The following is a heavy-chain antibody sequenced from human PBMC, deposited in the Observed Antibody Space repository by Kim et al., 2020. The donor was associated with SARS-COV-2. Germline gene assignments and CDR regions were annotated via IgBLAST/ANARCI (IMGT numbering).Heavy chain of an antibody. V-gene: IGHV1-69*13. J-gene: IGHJ3*02. CDR2: IIPIFGTA. D-gene: IGHD3-10*01. CDR1: GGTFSSYA. Sequence: SVKVSCKASGGTFSSYAISWVRQAPGQGLEWMGGIIPIFGTANYAQKFQGRVTITADESTSTAYMELSSLRSEDTAVYYCARVRRSMVRGDAAFDIWGQGTMVTVSS. CDR3: ARVRRSMVRGDAAFDI.